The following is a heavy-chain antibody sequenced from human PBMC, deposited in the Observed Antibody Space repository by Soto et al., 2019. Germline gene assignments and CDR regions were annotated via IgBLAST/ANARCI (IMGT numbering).Heavy chain of an antibody. Sequence: GASVKVSCKASGYTFTGYYMHWVRQAPGQGLEWMGWINPNSGGTNYAQKFRGWVTMTRDTSISTAYMELSRLRSDDTAVYYCARGKSIAARDYYYYHMAVWGKGTTVTVSS. V-gene: IGHV1-2*04. D-gene: IGHD6-6*01. J-gene: IGHJ6*03. CDR2: INPNSGGT. CDR1: GYTFTGYY. CDR3: ARGKSIAARDYYYYHMAV.